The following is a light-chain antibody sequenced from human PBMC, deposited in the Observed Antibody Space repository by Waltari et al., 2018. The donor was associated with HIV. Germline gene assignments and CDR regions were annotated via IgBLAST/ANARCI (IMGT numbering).Light chain of an antibody. Sequence: QSALPQPASMSGSPGQSITISCSGTSSDVGSYNPVSWYQQHPGKVPKLIIYEVTKRPSDVSNRFSASKSGDTASLTISGLQPEDEADYYCCSYAGVDTPVVFGGGTKLTVL. CDR3: CSYAGVDTPVV. J-gene: IGLJ2*01. CDR1: SSDVGSYNP. CDR2: EVT. V-gene: IGLV2-23*02.